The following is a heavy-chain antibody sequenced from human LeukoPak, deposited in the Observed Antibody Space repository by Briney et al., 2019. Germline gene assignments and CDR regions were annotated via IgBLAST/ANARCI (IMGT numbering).Heavy chain of an antibody. V-gene: IGHV4-59*08. CDR3: ARLLGESGAAGRFDP. D-gene: IGHD5-12*01. CDR2: IYYRGTT. Sequence: KASETLSLTCSVSGGSISSYYWSWIRQPPRKGLEWIGNIYYRGTTNYNPSLKSRVTRSVDKSKNHFSLNLSSVTAADTAVYYCARLLGESGAAGRFDPWGQGTLVTVSS. CDR1: GGSISSYY. J-gene: IGHJ5*02.